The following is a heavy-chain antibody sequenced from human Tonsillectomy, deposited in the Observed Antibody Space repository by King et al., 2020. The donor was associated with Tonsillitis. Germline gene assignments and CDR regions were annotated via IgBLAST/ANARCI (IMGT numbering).Heavy chain of an antibody. CDR2: ISYDGSNK. CDR1: GFTFSTYG. Sequence: VQLVESGGGVVQPGRSLRLSCAASGFTFSTYGLHWVRQAPGKGLEWVAVISYDGSNKYYADSVKGRFTISRDNSKNTLYLQMNSLRAEDTAVYYCAKEKGDCSGGSGYYDNYYGMDVWGEGTTVTVSS. J-gene: IGHJ6*01. CDR3: AKEKGDCSGGSGYYDNYYGMDV. D-gene: IGHD2-15*01. V-gene: IGHV3-30*18.